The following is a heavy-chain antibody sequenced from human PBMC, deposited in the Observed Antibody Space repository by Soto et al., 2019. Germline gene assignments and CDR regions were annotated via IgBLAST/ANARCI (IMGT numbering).Heavy chain of an antibody. Sequence: SGGSLRISCAASQFTCSHYAMSCVRQAPGKGLEWVSSISDNGGTTYYADSVKGRFTISRDNSKNTLYLQMNSLRAEDTAVYYFSKRPQDQIAHFAYRSQRTHVRVSA. D-gene: IGHD2-2*01. CDR3: SKRPQDQIAHFAY. CDR1: QFTCSHYA. V-gene: IGHV3-23*01. J-gene: IGHJ4*02. CDR2: ISDNGGTT.